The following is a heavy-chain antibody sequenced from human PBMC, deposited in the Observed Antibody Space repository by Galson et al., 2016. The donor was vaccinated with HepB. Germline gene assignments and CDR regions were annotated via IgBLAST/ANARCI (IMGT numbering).Heavy chain of an antibody. CDR2: FDPEDGQK. CDR1: GYTLTALS. CDR3: ATERTNRVVAFDI. D-gene: IGHD2-2*01. V-gene: IGHV1-24*01. Sequence: SVKVSCKVSGYTLTALSMHWVRQAPGKGLEWMGGFDPEDGQKIYAQKFQGRVTLTEDTSTDTSYLDLSSLGSEDTAIYYCATERTNRVVAFDIWGQGTMVTVSS. J-gene: IGHJ3*02.